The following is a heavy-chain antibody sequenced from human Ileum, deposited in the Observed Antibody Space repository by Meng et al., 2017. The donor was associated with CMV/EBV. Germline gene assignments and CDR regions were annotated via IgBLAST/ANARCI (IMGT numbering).Heavy chain of an antibody. CDR2: IYSGGST. CDR3: ARSQVN. CDR1: GFAVSSNY. V-gene: IGHV3-53*05. D-gene: IGHD2-21*01. J-gene: IGHJ4*02. Sequence: GESLKISCAASGFAVSSNYMSWVRQAPGKGLEWVSVIYSGGSTYYADSVKGRFTISRDNSKNTLYLQMNSLRAEDTAVYYCARSQVNWGQGTLVTVSS.